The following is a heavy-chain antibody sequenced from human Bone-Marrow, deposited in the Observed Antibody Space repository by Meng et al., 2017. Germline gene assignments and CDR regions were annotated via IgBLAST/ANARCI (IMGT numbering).Heavy chain of an antibody. CDR2: ISSSSSYI. D-gene: IGHD6-6*01. Sequence: GESLKISCAASGFTFSSYGMNWVRQAPGKGLEWVSSISSSSSYIYYADSVKGRFTISRDNAKNSLYLQMNSLRAEDTAVYYCASSIAARSGFDYWGQGTLVTVSS. CDR1: GFTFSSYG. J-gene: IGHJ4*02. CDR3: ASSIAARSGFDY. V-gene: IGHV3-21*01.